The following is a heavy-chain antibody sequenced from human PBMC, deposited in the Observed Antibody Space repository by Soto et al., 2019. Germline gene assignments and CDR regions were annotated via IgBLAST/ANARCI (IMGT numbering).Heavy chain of an antibody. CDR3: ARVRGESSLPVALDLDF. V-gene: IGHV4-30-4*01. CDR1: GDSITSSDYY. J-gene: IGHJ4*02. D-gene: IGHD3-16*01. CDR2: IYYNGST. Sequence: SETLSLTCTVSGDSITSSDYYWSWIRQPPGKGLEWIGYIYYNGSTYSSPSLKSRVTLSLDKSKNLFSLQLTSVTAADTAVYYCARVRGESSLPVALDLDFWGPGTRVTVSS.